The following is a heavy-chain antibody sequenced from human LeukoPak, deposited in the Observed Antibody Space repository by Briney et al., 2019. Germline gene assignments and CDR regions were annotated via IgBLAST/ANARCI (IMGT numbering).Heavy chain of an antibody. V-gene: IGHV3-21*01. CDR2: LSGRSSHL. J-gene: IGHJ4*02. Sequence: GGSLRLSCTASGFSFSTYSMNWVRHAPGKGPEWVSSLSGRSSHLYYADSVKGRFTISRDNAKNSLYLQMNSLRAEDTAVYYCARIGGYNYGEIDYWGQGILVTVSS. D-gene: IGHD5-18*01. CDR3: ARIGGYNYGEIDY. CDR1: GFSFSTYS.